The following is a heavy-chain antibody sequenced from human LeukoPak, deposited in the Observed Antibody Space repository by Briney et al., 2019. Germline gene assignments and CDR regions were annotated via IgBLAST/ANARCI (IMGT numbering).Heavy chain of an antibody. J-gene: IGHJ4*02. V-gene: IGHV3-11*03. CDR3: ARKLGGTQCGGDCFFDH. Sequence: GGSLRLSCGASGFILNVYYMSWVRLAQGKGREWIGYISPTGYYTTYADSGRGRFTISRDNAKNLLFLQMNDLRTEDTAVYYCARKLGGTQCGGDCFFDHWGQGTRVAVSS. D-gene: IGHD2-21*02. CDR1: GFILNVYY. CDR2: ISPTGYYT.